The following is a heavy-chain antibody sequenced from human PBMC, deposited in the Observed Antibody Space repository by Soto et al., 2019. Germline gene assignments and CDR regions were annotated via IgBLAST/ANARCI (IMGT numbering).Heavy chain of an antibody. J-gene: IGHJ6*02. CDR3: ARGIEGWYQGRYYYGMDV. CDR1: GGSISTSNW. V-gene: IGHV4-4*02. D-gene: IGHD6-19*01. CDR2: VYRTGST. Sequence: SETLSLTCAVSGGSISTSNWWSWVRQPPGKGLEWIGEVYRTGSTNYNPSLESRLTISVDKSKNQFSLKLTSVTAADTAVYYCARGIEGWYQGRYYYGMDVWGQGTTVTVSS.